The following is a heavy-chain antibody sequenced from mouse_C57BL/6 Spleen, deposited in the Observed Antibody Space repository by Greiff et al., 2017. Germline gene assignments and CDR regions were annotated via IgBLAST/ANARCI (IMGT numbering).Heavy chain of an antibody. Sequence: EVQLQQSGPELVKPGASVKISCKASGYTFTDYYMNWVKQSHGKSLEWIGDINPNNGGTSYNQKFKGKATLTVDKSSSTAYMELRSLTSEDSAVYYCARFITTVVPPMDYWGQGTSVTVSS. CDR2: INPNNGGT. CDR1: GYTFTDYY. J-gene: IGHJ4*01. V-gene: IGHV1-26*01. CDR3: ARFITTVVPPMDY. D-gene: IGHD1-1*01.